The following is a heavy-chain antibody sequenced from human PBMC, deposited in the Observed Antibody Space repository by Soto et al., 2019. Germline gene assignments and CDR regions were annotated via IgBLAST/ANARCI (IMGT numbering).Heavy chain of an antibody. Sequence: PGESLKISCKGFGYSFTSYWIGWVRQMPGKGLEWMGIIYPSNSNTRYSPSFQGQVTISADTSISTVYLQWDSLKASDTAMYYCARGVSLYSYGLEAWFDPWGQGTLVTVSS. CDR1: GYSFTSYW. J-gene: IGHJ5*02. CDR2: IYPSNSNT. D-gene: IGHD5-18*01. V-gene: IGHV5-51*01. CDR3: ARGVSLYSYGLEAWFDP.